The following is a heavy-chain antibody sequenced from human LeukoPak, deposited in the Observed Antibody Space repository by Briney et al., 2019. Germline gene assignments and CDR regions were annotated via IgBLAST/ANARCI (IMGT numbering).Heavy chain of an antibody. V-gene: IGHV3-23*01. D-gene: IGHD6-19*01. J-gene: IGHJ4*02. CDR2: ISGSGGDT. Sequence: PGGSLRLSCAASGFTFSSHAVYGVRQAPGKGLEGVSGISGSGGDTYYAVSVKGRFTISRDNSKNMVYLQMKSPSTEDTAVYYCAKTTTGYSSGRYPGWPVDYWGQGTLVTVSS. CDR3: AKTTTGYSSGRYPGWPVDY. CDR1: GFTFSSHA.